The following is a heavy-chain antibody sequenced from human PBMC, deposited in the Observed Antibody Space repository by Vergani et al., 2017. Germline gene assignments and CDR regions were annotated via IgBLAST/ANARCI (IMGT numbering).Heavy chain of an antibody. D-gene: IGHD6-19*01. CDR2: IYYSGST. J-gene: IGHJ6*03. Sequence: QLQLQESGPGLVKPSETLSLTCTVSGGSISSSSYYWGWIRQPPGKGLEWIGSIYYSGSTYYNPSLKSRVTISVDTSKNQFSLKLSSVTAADTAVYYCARPAVAGTQQVEYYYYMDVWGKGTTVTVSS. V-gene: IGHV4-39*01. CDR3: ARPAVAGTQQVEYYYYMDV. CDR1: GGSISSSSYY.